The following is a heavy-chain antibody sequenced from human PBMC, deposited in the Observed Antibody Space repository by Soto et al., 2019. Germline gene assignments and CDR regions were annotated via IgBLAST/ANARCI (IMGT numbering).Heavy chain of an antibody. V-gene: IGHV3-30-3*01. CDR3: ATVGRITIFGVVIIGYGMDV. CDR2: ISYDGSNK. Sequence: PGGSLRLSCAASGFTFSSYAMHWVRQAPGKGLEWVAAISYDGSNKRYADSVKGRFTISRDNSKNTLYLQMNSLRAEDTAVYYCATVGRITIFGVVIIGYGMDVWGQGTTVNVSS. CDR1: GFTFSSYA. D-gene: IGHD3-3*01. J-gene: IGHJ6*02.